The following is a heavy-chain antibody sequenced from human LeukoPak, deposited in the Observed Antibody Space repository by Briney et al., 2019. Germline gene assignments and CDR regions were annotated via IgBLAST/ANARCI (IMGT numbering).Heavy chain of an antibody. CDR2: TRNKANSYTT. J-gene: IGHJ4*02. D-gene: IGHD4-17*01. CDR3: ARPAALRTGGYYFDY. CDR1: GFTFSDHY. Sequence: GGSLRLSCAASGFTFSDHYMDWVRQAPGKGLEWVGRTRNKANSYTTEYAASVKGRFTISRDDSKNSLYLQMNSLKTENTAVYYCARPAALRTGGYYFDYWGQGTLVTVS. V-gene: IGHV3-72*01.